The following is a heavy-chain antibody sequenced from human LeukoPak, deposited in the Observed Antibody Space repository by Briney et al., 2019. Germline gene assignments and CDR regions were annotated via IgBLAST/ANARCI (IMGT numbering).Heavy chain of an antibody. CDR3: ARDSPYFDY. V-gene: IGHV4-61*01. CDR2: VYYNGNT. Sequence: SETLSLTCTVSGDSISSGSYYWGWIRQPPGKGLEWIGYVYYNGNTNYNPSLKSRVTISVDTSKNQFSLKLTSVTAADTAVYYCARDSPYFDYWGPGTLVTVSS. CDR1: GDSISSGSYY. J-gene: IGHJ4*02.